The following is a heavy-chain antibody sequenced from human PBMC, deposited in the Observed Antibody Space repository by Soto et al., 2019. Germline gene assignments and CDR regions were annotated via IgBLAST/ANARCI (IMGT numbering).Heavy chain of an antibody. D-gene: IGHD3-3*01. CDR2: IYWDGDK. Sequence: QITLKASGPTLVKPTQTLTLTCTFSGFSLSSSGVGVGWIRQPPGKALEWLALIYWDGDKRYSPSLKRRLTITKDTSKNQVVLKMTDMDPVDTATYYCAHRPNDFWSGHEGYYFDPWGQGTLVTVSS. CDR1: GFSLSSSGVG. V-gene: IGHV2-5*02. CDR3: AHRPNDFWSGHEGYYFDP. J-gene: IGHJ4*02.